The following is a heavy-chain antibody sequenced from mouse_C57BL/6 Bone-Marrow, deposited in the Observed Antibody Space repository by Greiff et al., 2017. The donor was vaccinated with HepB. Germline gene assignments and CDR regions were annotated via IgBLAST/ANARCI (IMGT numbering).Heavy chain of an antibody. D-gene: IGHD2-4*01. V-gene: IGHV1-55*01. CDR3: ARYGITKAWVAY. J-gene: IGHJ3*01. Sequence: QVQLQQPGAELVKPGASVKMSCKASGYTFTSYWITWVKQRPGQGLEWIGDIYPGSGSTNYNEKFKSKATLTVDTSTSTAYMQLSSLTSEDSAVYYCARYGITKAWVAYWGQGTLVTVSA. CDR2: IYPGSGST. CDR1: GYTFTSYW.